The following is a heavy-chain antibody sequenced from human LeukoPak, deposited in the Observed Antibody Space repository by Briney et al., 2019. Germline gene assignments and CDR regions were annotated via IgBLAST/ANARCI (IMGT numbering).Heavy chain of an antibody. D-gene: IGHD3-10*01. CDR2: IYHSGST. V-gene: IGHV4-30-2*01. Sequence: SETLSLTCAVSGGSISSGGYSWSWIRQPPGKGLEWIGYIYHSGSTYYNPSLKSRVTISVDRSKNQFSLKLSSVTAADTAVYYCARDRGYYGSGSYYKGEPYWYFDLWGRGNLVTVSS. CDR3: ARDRGYYGSGSYYKGEPYWYFDL. J-gene: IGHJ2*01. CDR1: GGSISSGGYS.